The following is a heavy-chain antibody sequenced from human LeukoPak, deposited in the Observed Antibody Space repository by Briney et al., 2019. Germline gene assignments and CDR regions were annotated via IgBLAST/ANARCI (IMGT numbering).Heavy chain of an antibody. CDR3: AKEVVTLYLDH. J-gene: IGHJ4*02. Sequence: GGSLRLSCAASGFTFSSYAMSWVRQAPGKGLEWVSAISGSGDTPHYADSVRGRFSISRDNSKNTLYLQMNSLRAEDTAVYYCAKEVVTLYLDHWGQGALVTVSS. V-gene: IGHV3-23*01. CDR2: ISGSGDTP. CDR1: GFTFSSYA. D-gene: IGHD4-23*01.